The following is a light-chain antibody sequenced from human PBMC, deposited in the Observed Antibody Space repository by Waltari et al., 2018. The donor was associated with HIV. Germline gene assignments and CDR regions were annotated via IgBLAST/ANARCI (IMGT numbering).Light chain of an antibody. CDR3: QRHDFPFRT. J-gene: IGKJ1*01. V-gene: IGKV3-20*01. Sequence: VLTQSPGTLSLSPGERATLSCRASQTVSSSDLAWYQQKSGQSPRLLIYGASSRATGIPERFSGSGSGTDFTLTISRLEPEDFAVYYCQRHDFPFRTFGQGTKVEIK. CDR2: GAS. CDR1: QTVSSSD.